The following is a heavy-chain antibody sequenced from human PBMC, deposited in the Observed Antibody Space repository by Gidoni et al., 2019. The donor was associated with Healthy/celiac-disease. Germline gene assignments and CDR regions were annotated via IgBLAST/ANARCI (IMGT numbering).Heavy chain of an antibody. V-gene: IGHV4-39*01. CDR2: IYYSGST. CDR3: ARLLRRSYYGMDV. Sequence: QLQLQESGPGLVKPSETLSLTCTVSGGSISSSSYYWGWIRQPPGKGLEGSGCIYYSGSTYYNQSLKSRVTISVDTSKNQFSLKLSSVTAADTAVYYCARLLRRSYYGMDVWGQGTTVTVSS. J-gene: IGHJ6*02. CDR1: GGSISSSSYY.